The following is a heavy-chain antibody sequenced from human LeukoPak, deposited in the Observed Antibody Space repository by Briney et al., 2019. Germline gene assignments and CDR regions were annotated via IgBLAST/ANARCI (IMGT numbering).Heavy chain of an antibody. Sequence: GGSLRLSCAASGFTFDDYGMSWVRQAPGKGLEWVSGINWNGGSTGYADSVKGRFTISRDNAKNSLYLQMNSLRAEDTAVYYCARALWRTVVTAFGYWGQGTLVTVSS. CDR3: ARALWRTVVTAFGY. CDR1: GFTFDDYG. CDR2: INWNGGST. V-gene: IGHV3-20*04. D-gene: IGHD4-23*01. J-gene: IGHJ4*02.